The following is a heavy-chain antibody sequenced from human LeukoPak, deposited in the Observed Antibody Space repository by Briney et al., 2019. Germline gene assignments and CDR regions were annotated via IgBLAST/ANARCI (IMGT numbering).Heavy chain of an antibody. Sequence: GGSLRLSCAASGFTFSSYSMTWVRQAPGKGLEWVSYISSSSSTIYYADSVKGRFTISRDNAKNSLYLQMNSLRAEDTAVYYCASGSLSVAAAGTWFDPWGQGTLVTVSS. CDR1: GFTFSSYS. D-gene: IGHD6-13*01. V-gene: IGHV3-48*01. J-gene: IGHJ5*02. CDR3: ASGSLSVAAAGTWFDP. CDR2: ISSSSSTI.